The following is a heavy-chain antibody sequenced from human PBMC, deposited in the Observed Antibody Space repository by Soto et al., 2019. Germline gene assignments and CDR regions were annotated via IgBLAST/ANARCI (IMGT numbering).Heavy chain of an antibody. CDR3: TRHASSSWYYYYYGMDV. V-gene: IGHV3-73*01. CDR1: GFTFSGSA. J-gene: IGHJ6*02. D-gene: IGHD6-13*01. CDR2: IRSKANSYAT. Sequence: PGGSLRLSCAASGFTFSGSAMHWVRQASGKGLEWVGRIRSKANSYATAYAASVKGRFTISRDDSKNTAYLQMNSLKTEDTAVYYCTRHASSSWYYYYYGMDVWGQGTTVTVSS.